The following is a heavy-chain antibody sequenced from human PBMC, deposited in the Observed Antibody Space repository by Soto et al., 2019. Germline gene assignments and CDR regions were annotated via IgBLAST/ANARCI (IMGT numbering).Heavy chain of an antibody. Sequence: EVQLVESGGGLVKPGGSVRLSCVASGLMYSSYSMSWVRQAPGKGLEWVAFISLSGSQINYAASVEGRFTISRDNAKNALYLRINTVRVEDTAIYYGARLISCGGGTCSSVHQYYGMDVWGPGTTVTVSS. CDR1: GLMYSSYS. D-gene: IGHD2-21*01. J-gene: IGHJ6*02. CDR3: ARLISCGGGTCSSVHQYYGMDV. V-gene: IGHV3-21*01. CDR2: ISLSGSQI.